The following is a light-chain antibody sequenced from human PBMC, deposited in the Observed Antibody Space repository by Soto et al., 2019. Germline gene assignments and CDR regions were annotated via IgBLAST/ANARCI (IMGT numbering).Light chain of an antibody. CDR3: QQYSNWPLT. CDR2: GAS. J-gene: IGKJ4*01. Sequence: EIVTTQSPATLSVSPGERATLSCRASQSVSSNLAWYQQKPGQAPRLLIYGASTRATGIPARFSGSGSGTEFTLTISSLQSEDFAVYYCQQYSNWPLTFGGGTKVDIK. CDR1: QSVSSN. V-gene: IGKV3-15*01.